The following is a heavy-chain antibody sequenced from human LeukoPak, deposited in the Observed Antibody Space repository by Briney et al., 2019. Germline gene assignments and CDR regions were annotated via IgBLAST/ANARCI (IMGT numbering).Heavy chain of an antibody. CDR2: IKQDGSEK. CDR3: ARGPLQYCSGTSCYFDP. V-gene: IGHV3-7*01. Sequence: GGSLRLSCAASGFTFSSYWLSWVRRTPGKGLEWVANIKQDGSEKYYVDSVKGRFTISRDNAENSLYLQMNSLRAEDTAVYFCARGPLQYCSGTSCYFDPWGQGTLVTVSS. J-gene: IGHJ5*02. CDR1: GFTFSSYW. D-gene: IGHD2-2*01.